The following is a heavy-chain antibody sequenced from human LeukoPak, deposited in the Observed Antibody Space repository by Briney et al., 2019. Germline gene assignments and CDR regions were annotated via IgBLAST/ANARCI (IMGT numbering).Heavy chain of an antibody. CDR3: ARSSPAGSGTGVPDY. J-gene: IGHJ4*02. D-gene: IGHD3-10*01. Sequence: SETLSLTCTVSGGSISSSSYYWGWIRQPPGKGLEWIGSIYYSGSTYYNPSLKSRVTISVDTSKNQFSLKLSSVTAADTAVYYCARSSPAGSGTGVPDYWGQGTLVTVSS. CDR1: GGSISSSSYY. CDR2: IYYSGST. V-gene: IGHV4-39*01.